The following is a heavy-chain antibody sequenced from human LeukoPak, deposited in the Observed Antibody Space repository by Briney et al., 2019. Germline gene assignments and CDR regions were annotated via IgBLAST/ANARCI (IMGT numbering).Heavy chain of an antibody. CDR2: INHSGST. CDR1: GGSFSGYY. CDR3: ARHGGIYYGSGSYSRDYYGMDV. Sequence: SETLSLTCAVYGGSFSGYYWSWIRQPPGKGLEWIGEINHSGSTNYNPSLKSRVTISVDTSKNQFSLKLSSVTAADTAVYYCARHGGIYYGSGSYSRDYYGMDVWGQGTTVTVSS. V-gene: IGHV4-34*01. D-gene: IGHD3-10*01. J-gene: IGHJ6*02.